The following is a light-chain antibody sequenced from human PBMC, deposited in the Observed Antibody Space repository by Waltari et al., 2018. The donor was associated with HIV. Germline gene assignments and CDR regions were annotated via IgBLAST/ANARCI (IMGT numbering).Light chain of an antibody. V-gene: IGKV1-9*01. Sequence: DIQLTQSPSFLSASVGDRVTITCRASQGITSYLAWYQQKPGKAPKLLIYAASTLQSGVPSRFSGSGSGTEFTLTISSLQPEDFATYYCRQLNSYLRTFGQGTRLEIK. CDR1: QGITSY. CDR2: AAS. CDR3: RQLNSYLRT. J-gene: IGKJ5*01.